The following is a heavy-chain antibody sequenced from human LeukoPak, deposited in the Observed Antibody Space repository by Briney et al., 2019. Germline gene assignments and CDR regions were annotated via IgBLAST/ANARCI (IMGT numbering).Heavy chain of an antibody. D-gene: IGHD4-17*01. CDR1: GFTFSSYW. CDR3: ARVPDYGDDPGWFDP. CDR2: INSDGSST. V-gene: IGHV3-74*01. J-gene: IGHJ5*02. Sequence: GGSLRLSCAAFGFTFSSYWMHWFRQAPGKGLVWVSRINSDGSSTSYADSVKGRFTISRDNAKNTLYLQMNSLRAEDTAVYYCARVPDYGDDPGWFDPWGQGTLVTVSS.